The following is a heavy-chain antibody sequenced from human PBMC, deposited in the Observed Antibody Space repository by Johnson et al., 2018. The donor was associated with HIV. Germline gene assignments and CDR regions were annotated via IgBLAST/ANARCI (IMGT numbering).Heavy chain of an antibody. CDR1: GFSVGSNS. J-gene: IGHJ3*02. Sequence: ASGFSVGSNSMSWVRQAPGKGLEWVSVIQSGENTLYAESVKGRFTVSRDDSRNTLYLQINSLRAEDTAVYYCAGGVNVAFDIWGPGTVVTVSS. CDR3: AGGVNVAFDI. D-gene: IGHD1-1*01. V-gene: IGHV3-66*01. CDR2: IQSGENT.